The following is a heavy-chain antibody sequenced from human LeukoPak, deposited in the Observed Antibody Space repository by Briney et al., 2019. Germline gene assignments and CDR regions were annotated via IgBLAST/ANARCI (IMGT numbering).Heavy chain of an antibody. V-gene: IGHV3-15*01. J-gene: IGHJ4*02. CDR2: IKSKTDGGTT. CDR3: TTRRFGEFGFDY. D-gene: IGHD3-10*01. Sequence: GGSLRLSCAASGFTFSNAWMSWVRQAPGKGLEWVGRIKSKTDGGTTDYAAPVKGRFTISRDDSKNTLYLQMNSLKTEDTAVYYCTTRRFGEFGFDYWGQGTLVTVSS. CDR1: GFTFSNAW.